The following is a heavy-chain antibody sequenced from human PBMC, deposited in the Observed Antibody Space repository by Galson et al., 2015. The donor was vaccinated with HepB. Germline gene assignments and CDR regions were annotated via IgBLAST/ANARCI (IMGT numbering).Heavy chain of an antibody. V-gene: IGHV3-30*02. CDR1: GFTFSSYA. J-gene: IGHJ4*02. Sequence: SLRLSCAASGFTFSSYAMHWVRQAPGKGLQWVTSIRYDGRDKDYVESVKGRFIISRDNYKNTVYLQMNSLRPEDTAVYYCAKTAEAYCGGDCYTYFFDHWGQGTLVTVSS. CDR3: AKTAEAYCGGDCYTYFFDH. CDR2: IRYDGRDK. D-gene: IGHD2-21*02.